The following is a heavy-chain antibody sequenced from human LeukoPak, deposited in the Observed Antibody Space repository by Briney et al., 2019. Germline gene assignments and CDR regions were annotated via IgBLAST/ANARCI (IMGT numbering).Heavy chain of an antibody. Sequence: GGSLRLSCAASGFTFSSYSMNWVRQAPGKGLEWVSSISSSSSYIYYADSVKGRFTISRDNAKNSLYLQMNSLRAEDTAVYYCARLKVEDSDFWGGIGYWGQGTLVTVSS. CDR1: GFTFSSYS. CDR3: ARLKVEDSDFWGGIGY. CDR2: ISSSSSYI. J-gene: IGHJ4*02. D-gene: IGHD3-3*01. V-gene: IGHV3-21*01.